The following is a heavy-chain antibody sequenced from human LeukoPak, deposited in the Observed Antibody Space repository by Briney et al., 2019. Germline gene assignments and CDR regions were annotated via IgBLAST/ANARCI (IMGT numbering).Heavy chain of an antibody. V-gene: IGHV3-64D*06. D-gene: IGHD3-22*01. CDR1: GFTFSGYT. J-gene: IGHJ4*02. CDR3: VKDYYYDSSGYYDY. Sequence: GGSLRLSCSASGFTFSGYTMHWVRQAPGKGPEYVSAISNNGGTTYYAASVKGRFTISRDNSKNTLYLQMSSLRAEDTAAYYCVKDYYYDSSGYYDYWGQGTLVTVSS. CDR2: ISNNGGTT.